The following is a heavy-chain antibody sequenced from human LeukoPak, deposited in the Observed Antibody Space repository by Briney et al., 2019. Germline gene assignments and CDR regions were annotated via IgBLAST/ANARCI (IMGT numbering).Heavy chain of an antibody. D-gene: IGHD3-3*01. CDR3: AKDHYWSIDY. Sequence: GGSLRLSCAASGLTLSGYTMTWVRQAPGKGLEWVSSISGSSSYIYYADSVKGRFTISRDTAKNSLYLQMNSLRAEDTGVYYCAKDHYWSIDYWGRGTLVTVSS. V-gene: IGHV3-21*01. CDR1: GLTLSGYT. CDR2: ISGSSSYI. J-gene: IGHJ4*02.